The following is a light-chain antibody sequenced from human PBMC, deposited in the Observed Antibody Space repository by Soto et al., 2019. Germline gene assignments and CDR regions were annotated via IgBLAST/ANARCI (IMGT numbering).Light chain of an antibody. Sequence: EVVLTQSPATLSLSPGERATLSCRASQSVSSYLAWYQQRPGQPPRLLIYDASKRATGTPAKYSGSGSGTDFTLTISSLEPEDFAVYYCQQRSDWPLFTFGGGTKVEIK. CDR3: QQRSDWPLFT. CDR1: QSVSSY. J-gene: IGKJ4*01. V-gene: IGKV3-11*01. CDR2: DAS.